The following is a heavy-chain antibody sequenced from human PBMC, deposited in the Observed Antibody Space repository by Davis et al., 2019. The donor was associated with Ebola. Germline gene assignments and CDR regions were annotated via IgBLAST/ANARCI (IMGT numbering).Heavy chain of an antibody. J-gene: IGHJ6*02. CDR3: AREKIRILEWFHYYYGMDV. Sequence: GGSLRLSCAASGFTFSSYGMHWVRQAPGKGLEWVAVIWYDGSNKYYADSVKGRFTISRDNSKNTLYLQMNSLRAEDTAVYYCAREKIRILEWFHYYYGMDVWGQGTTVTVSS. D-gene: IGHD3-3*01. CDR2: IWYDGSNK. V-gene: IGHV3-33*01. CDR1: GFTFSSYG.